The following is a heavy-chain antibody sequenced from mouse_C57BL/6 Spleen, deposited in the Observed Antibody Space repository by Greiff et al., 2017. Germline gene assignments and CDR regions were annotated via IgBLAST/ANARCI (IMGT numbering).Heavy chain of an antibody. D-gene: IGHD2-4*01. Sequence: QVQLQQSGAELVMPGASVKLSCTASGYTFTSYWMHWVKQRPGQGLEWIGEIDPSDSYTNYNQKFKGKSTLTVDKSSSTAYMQLSSLTSEDTAVYYCARDGDYDRFDYWGQGTIVTV. CDR1: GYTFTSYW. CDR2: IDPSDSYT. CDR3: ARDGDYDRFDY. J-gene: IGHJ2*01. V-gene: IGHV1-69*01.